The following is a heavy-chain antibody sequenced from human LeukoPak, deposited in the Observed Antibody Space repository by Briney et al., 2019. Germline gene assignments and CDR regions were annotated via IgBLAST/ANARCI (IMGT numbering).Heavy chain of an antibody. CDR2: IIPIFGTA. CDR3: ARNYDSSGYYYIDY. CDR1: GGTFSSYA. D-gene: IGHD3-22*01. J-gene: IGHJ4*02. Sequence: ASVKVSCKASGGTFSSYAISWVRQAPGQGLEWMGGIIPIFGTANYAQKFQGRVTITADESTSTAYMELSSLRSDDTAVYYCARNYDSSGYYYIDYWGQGTLVTVSS. V-gene: IGHV1-69*13.